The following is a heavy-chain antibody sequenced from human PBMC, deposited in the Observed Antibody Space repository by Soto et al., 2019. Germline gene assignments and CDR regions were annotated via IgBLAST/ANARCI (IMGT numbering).Heavy chain of an antibody. D-gene: IGHD4-17*01. Sequence: EASVKVSCKASGYTFTSYAMHWVRQAPGQRLEWMGWINAGNGNTKYSQKFQGRVTITRDTSASTAYMELSSLRSEDTAVYYCARDATVTTGLNFDYWGQGTLVTVSS. CDR2: INAGNGNT. CDR3: ARDATVTTGLNFDY. V-gene: IGHV1-3*01. CDR1: GYTFTSYA. J-gene: IGHJ4*02.